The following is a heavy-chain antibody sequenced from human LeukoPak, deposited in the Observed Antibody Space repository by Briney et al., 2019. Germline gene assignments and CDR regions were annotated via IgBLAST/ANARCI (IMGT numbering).Heavy chain of an antibody. J-gene: IGHJ3*02. V-gene: IGHV4-59*01. CDR3: ARGKDIVVVPAGDAFDI. D-gene: IGHD2-2*01. Sequence: SETLSLTCSVSGGSISNYYWNWIRQPPGKGLEWIGYIYYSGSTNYNPSLKSRVTISVDTSKNQFSLKLSSVTAADTAVYYCARGKDIVVVPAGDAFDIWGQGTMVTVSS. CDR2: IYYSGST. CDR1: GGSISNYY.